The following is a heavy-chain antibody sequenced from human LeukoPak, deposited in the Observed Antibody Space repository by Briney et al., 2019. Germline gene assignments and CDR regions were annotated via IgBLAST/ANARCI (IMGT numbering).Heavy chain of an antibody. CDR3: ATEDRSFRGYDSSGYYSYFDY. V-gene: IGHV1-24*01. CDR2: FDPEDGET. J-gene: IGHJ4*02. Sequence: ASVKVSCKVSGYTLTELSMHWVRQAPGKGLEWMGGFDPEDGETIYAQKFQGRVTMTEDTSTDTAYVELSSLRSEDTAVYYCATEDRSFRGYDSSGYYSYFDYWGQGTLVTVSS. CDR1: GYTLTELS. D-gene: IGHD3-22*01.